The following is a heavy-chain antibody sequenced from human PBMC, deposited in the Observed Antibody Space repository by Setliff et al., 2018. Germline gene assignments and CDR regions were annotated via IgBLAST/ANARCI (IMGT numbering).Heavy chain of an antibody. Sequence: ASVKVSCKASGYSFTNHYIHWVRQAPGQGLEWMGRINPSSGGISYAQKLQGRVIMTRDTSTSTVYMEVSRLRSDDTAVYYCARDMDYQYYYETSGRDAFDIWGLGTMVTVSS. V-gene: IGHV1-46*04. D-gene: IGHD3-22*01. CDR3: ARDMDYQYYYETSGRDAFDI. CDR2: INPSSGGI. CDR1: GYSFTNHY. J-gene: IGHJ3*02.